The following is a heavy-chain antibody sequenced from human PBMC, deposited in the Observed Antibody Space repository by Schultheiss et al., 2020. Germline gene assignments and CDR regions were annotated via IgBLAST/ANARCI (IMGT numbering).Heavy chain of an antibody. J-gene: IGHJ4*02. CDR1: GFTFSSYA. D-gene: IGHD1-7*01. V-gene: IGHV3-23*01. CDR2: ISGNGGSA. CDR3: AKGRDWNYGGPFDY. Sequence: GESLKISCAASGFTFSSYAMSWVRQAPGKGLEWVSAISGNGGSAYYADSVKGRFTISRDNSKNTLYLQMNSLRAEDTAVYYCAKGRDWNYGGPFDYWGQGTLVTVSS.